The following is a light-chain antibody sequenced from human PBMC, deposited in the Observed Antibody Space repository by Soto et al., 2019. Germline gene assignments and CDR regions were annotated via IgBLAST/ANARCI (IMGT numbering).Light chain of an antibody. Sequence: DIVMTQSPLSLPVTPGEPASISCRSSQSLVHSNGYNYLNWYLQKPGQSPQLLIYLGSNRASGVPDRFSGSGSGTDFTLKISRVEAEDVGVYYCMQALQTPYTFGQGTKLEI. CDR2: LGS. J-gene: IGKJ2*01. CDR3: MQALQTPYT. CDR1: QSLVHSNGYNY. V-gene: IGKV2-28*01.